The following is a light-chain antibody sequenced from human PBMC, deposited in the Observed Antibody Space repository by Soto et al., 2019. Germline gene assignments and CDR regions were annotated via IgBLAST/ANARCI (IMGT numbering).Light chain of an antibody. V-gene: IGLV2-23*01. CDR2: EDR. J-gene: IGLJ1*01. CDR1: SSDVGTYNL. CDR3: CSYAGSSTSV. Sequence: QSVLTQPASVSGSPGQSVTISCTGTSSDVGTYNLVSWYQQHPGKAPKLMIHEDRKRPSGVTNRFSGSRSGNTASLTISGLQAEDEADYYCCSYAGSSTSVFGTGTKLTVL.